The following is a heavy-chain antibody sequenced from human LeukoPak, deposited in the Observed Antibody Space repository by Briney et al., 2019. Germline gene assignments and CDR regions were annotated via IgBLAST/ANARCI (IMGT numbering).Heavy chain of an antibody. D-gene: IGHD1-26*01. CDR2: IWYEGSKK. V-gene: IGHV3-30*02. Sequence: GGSLRLSCVASGFTFSTYGMHWVRQAPDKGLEWVALIWYEGSKKYYADSVKGRFTISRDNSKNTMYLEMNSLRAEDTAVYYCAKDYGWNGIVGAATGFDFWGQGTLVAVSS. CDR1: GFTFSTYG. CDR3: AKDYGWNGIVGAATGFDF. J-gene: IGHJ4*02.